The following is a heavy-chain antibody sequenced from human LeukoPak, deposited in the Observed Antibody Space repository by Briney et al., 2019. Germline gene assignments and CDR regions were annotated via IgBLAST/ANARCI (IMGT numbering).Heavy chain of an antibody. CDR2: IYYSGST. CDR1: GGSISSYY. V-gene: IGHV4-59*01. J-gene: IGHJ5*02. D-gene: IGHD2-2*01. CDR3: ARGKYQLLAP. Sequence: SETLSLTCTVSGGSISSYYWSWIRQPPGKGLEWIGYIYYSGSTNYNPSLKSRVTISVDTSKNQFSLKLGSVTAADTAVYYCARGKYQLLAPWGQGTLVTVSS.